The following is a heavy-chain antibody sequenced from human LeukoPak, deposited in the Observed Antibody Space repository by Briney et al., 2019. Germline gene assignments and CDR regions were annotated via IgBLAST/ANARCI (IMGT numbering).Heavy chain of an antibody. D-gene: IGHD2-15*01. CDR1: TFTVSSNY. CDR2: IYSDGST. Sequence: GGSLRLSCAASTFTVSSNYMSWVRQAPGKGLEWVSLIYSDGSTYYADSVKGRFTISRDKSKNTLYLQMNSLRAEDTAMYYCARGYCSGGSCYAFDHWGQGTLVTVSS. J-gene: IGHJ4*02. CDR3: ARGYCSGGSCYAFDH. V-gene: IGHV3-53*01.